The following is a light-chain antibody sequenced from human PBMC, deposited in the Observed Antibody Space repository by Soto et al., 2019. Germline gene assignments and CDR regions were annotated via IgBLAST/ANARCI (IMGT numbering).Light chain of an antibody. CDR3: QQTYSTPYT. Sequence: DIQMTQSPSSLSASVGDRVTITCRASQSVSSYLNWYQQKPGKAPKLLIYGASSLRRGVPSTFSGSGSGTDFTLTISSLQPEDFATYYCQQTYSTPYTFGQGTKVDTK. CDR2: GAS. CDR1: QSVSSY. V-gene: IGKV1-39*01. J-gene: IGKJ2*01.